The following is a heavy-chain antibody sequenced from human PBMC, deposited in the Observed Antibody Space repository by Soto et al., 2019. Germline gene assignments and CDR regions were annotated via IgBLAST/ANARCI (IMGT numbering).Heavy chain of an antibody. CDR1: GFTFSNYW. V-gene: IGHV3-74*01. D-gene: IGHD6-19*01. Sequence: PRLSCAASGFTFSNYWMHWVRQTPGKGLVWVSRIDAAGSSTIYADAVEGRFTISRDNAKNTLYLQMNSLRAEDTAVYYCARDQTVTGPSTFDYCGQGALVTVSS. CDR3: ARDQTVTGPSTFDY. CDR2: IDAAGSST. J-gene: IGHJ4*02.